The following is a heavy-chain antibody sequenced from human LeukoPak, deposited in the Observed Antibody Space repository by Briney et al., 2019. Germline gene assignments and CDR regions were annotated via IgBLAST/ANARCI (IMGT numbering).Heavy chain of an antibody. Sequence: PGGSLRLSCAASGFTVSGDYMSWVRQAPGKGLEWVSLIYSGGSTYYADSVKGRFTISRDNAKNSLYLQMNSLRAEDTAVYYCARGCTRRSGWYPFDYWGQGTLVTVSS. J-gene: IGHJ4*02. CDR1: GFTVSGDY. CDR3: ARGCTRRSGWYPFDY. V-gene: IGHV3-53*01. D-gene: IGHD6-19*01. CDR2: IYSGGST.